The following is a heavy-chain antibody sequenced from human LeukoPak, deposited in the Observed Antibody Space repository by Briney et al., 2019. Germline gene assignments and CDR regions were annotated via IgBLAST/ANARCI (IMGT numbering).Heavy chain of an antibody. D-gene: IGHD2-21*02. J-gene: IGHJ4*02. V-gene: IGHV1-18*01. Sequence: ASVKVSCKASGYTFTSYGISWVRQAPGQGLEWMGWISAYNGNTNYAQKLQGRVTMTTDTFTSTAYMELRSLRSDDTAVYYCARNLIATNRHIVVVTAIGALGYWGQGTLVTVSS. CDR3: ARNLIATNRHIVVVTAIGALGY. CDR1: GYTFTSYG. CDR2: ISAYNGNT.